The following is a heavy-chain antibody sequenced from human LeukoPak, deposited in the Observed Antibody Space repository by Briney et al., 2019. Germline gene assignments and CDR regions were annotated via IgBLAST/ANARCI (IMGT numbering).Heavy chain of an antibody. CDR1: GGSFSGYY. Sequence: SETLSLTCAVYGGSFSGYYWSWIRQPPGKGLEWIGEINHSGSTNYNPSLKSRVTISVDTSKNQFSLKLSSVTAADTAVYYCARADGDYVWGSYRARLFVYWGQGTLVTVSS. J-gene: IGHJ4*02. D-gene: IGHD3-16*02. V-gene: IGHV4-34*01. CDR2: INHSGST. CDR3: ARADGDYVWGSYRARLFVY.